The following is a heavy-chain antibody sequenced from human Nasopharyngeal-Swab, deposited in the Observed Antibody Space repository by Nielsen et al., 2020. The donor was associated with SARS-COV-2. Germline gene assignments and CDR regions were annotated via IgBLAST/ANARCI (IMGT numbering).Heavy chain of an antibody. CDR1: GYTFTSYA. CDR3: ARECAIVVVQSPAGFDL. Sequence: ASVKVSCKASGYTFTSYAMNWVRQAPGQGLEWMGWINTNTGNPTYAQDFTGRFVCSLDTSVSTAYLKIRSLKVKDTAVYYCARECAIVVVQSPAGFDLWGQGTLVTVSS. D-gene: IGHD2-2*01. CDR2: INTNTGNP. J-gene: IGHJ5*02. V-gene: IGHV7-4-1*02.